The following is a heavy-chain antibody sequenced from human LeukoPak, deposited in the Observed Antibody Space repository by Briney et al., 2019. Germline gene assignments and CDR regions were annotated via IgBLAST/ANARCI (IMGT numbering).Heavy chain of an antibody. CDR1: GDSINSYY. CDR3: ARGRWLPNAFDI. CDR2: IYYSGRT. J-gene: IGHJ3*02. V-gene: IGHV4-59*01. D-gene: IGHD5-24*01. Sequence: SETLSLTCTVSGDSINSYYWNWFRQPPGKGLEWIGYIYYSGRTDYNPSLKSRVTISVDTSKHQFSMKLKSVTAADTAVYFCARGRWLPNAFDIWGQGTMVTVFS.